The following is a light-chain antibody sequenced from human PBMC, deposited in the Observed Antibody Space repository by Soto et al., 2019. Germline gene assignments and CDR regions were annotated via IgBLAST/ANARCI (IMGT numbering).Light chain of an antibody. J-gene: IGLJ2*01. CDR1: SGSVARNY. V-gene: IGLV6-57*02. Sequence: NFMLTQPQSVSESPGKTITISCTGSSGSVARNYIQWYQQRPGSAPTTVIYEDNRRPSGVPERFSGSVDSSSNSASLTISGLKPEDEADDYCQSYDSDNRGVFGGGTKLTVL. CDR3: QSYDSDNRGV. CDR2: EDN.